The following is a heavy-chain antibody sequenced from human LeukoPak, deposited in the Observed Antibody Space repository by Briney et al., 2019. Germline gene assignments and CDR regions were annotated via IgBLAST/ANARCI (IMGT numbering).Heavy chain of an antibody. J-gene: IGHJ5*02. CDR2: IIPILGIA. D-gene: IGHD2-2*01. CDR1: GGTFGSYT. CDR3: ARRMGQLLSHNWFDP. Sequence: GASVKVSCKASGGTFGSYTISWVRQAPGQGLEWMGRIIPILGIANYAQKFQGRVTITADKSTSTAYMELSSLRSEDTAVYYCARRMGQLLSHNWFDPWGQGTLVTVSS. V-gene: IGHV1-69*02.